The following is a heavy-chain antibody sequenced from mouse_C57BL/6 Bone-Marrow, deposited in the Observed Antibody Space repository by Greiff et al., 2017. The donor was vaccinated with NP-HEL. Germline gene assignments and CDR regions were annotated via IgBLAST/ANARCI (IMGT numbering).Heavy chain of an antibody. J-gene: IGHJ2*01. CDR1: GFPITSGYY. V-gene: IGHV12-3*01. Sequence: QVQLKESGPGLVKPSQSLFLTCSITGFPITSGYYWIWIRQSPGKPLEWMGYITHSGETFYNPSLQSPISITRETSKNQFFLQLNSVTTEDTAMYYCAGDLYGYDGFDYWGQGTTLTVSS. D-gene: IGHD2-2*01. CDR3: AGDLYGYDGFDY. CDR2: ITHSGET.